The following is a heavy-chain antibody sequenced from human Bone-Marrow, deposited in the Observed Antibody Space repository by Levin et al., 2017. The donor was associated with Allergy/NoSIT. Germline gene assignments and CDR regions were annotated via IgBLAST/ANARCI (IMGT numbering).Heavy chain of an antibody. CDR3: ARDWSPSSGYYFPAMGV. CDR1: GDSVSSGDYY. V-gene: IGHV4-61*08. CDR2: IYYTGTT. D-gene: IGHD3-22*01. Sequence: PSETLSLTCTVSGDSVSSGDYYWSWIRQPPGKGLEWIGYIYYTGTTNYNPSLAGRVTISLDTPNNQYSLMLTSVTAADTAMYYCARDWSPSSGYYFPAMGVWGQGTTVIVSS. J-gene: IGHJ6*02.